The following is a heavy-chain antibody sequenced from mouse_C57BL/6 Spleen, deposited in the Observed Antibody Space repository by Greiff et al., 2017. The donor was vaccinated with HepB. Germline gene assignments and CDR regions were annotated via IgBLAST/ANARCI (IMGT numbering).Heavy chain of an antibody. CDR1: GYSFTGYF. J-gene: IGHJ2*01. CDR2: INPYNGDT. V-gene: IGHV1-20*01. CDR3: ARWGGSRGYFDY. Sequence: VHVKQSGPELVKPGDSVKISCKASGYSFTGYFMNWVMQSHGKSLEWIGRINPYNGDTFYNQKFKGKATLTVDKSSSTAHMELRSLTSEDSAVYYCARWGGSRGYFDYWGQGTTLTVSS. D-gene: IGHD1-1*01.